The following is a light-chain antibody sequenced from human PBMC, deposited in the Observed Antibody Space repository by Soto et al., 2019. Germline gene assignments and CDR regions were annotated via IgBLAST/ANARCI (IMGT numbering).Light chain of an antibody. Sequence: EIVLTQSPATRSLSPGERTTLSCRASSSVTNYLAWYQQQPGQAPRLVIYGAFTRATGIPARFSGSGSGTDFTLTISSLEPEDFAVYYCQQRNIWPPVTFGQGTRLEI. CDR2: GAF. J-gene: IGKJ5*01. CDR3: QQRNIWPPVT. V-gene: IGKV3-11*01. CDR1: SSVTNY.